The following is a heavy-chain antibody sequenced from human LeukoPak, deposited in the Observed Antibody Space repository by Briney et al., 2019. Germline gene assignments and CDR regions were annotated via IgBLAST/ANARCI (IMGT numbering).Heavy chain of an antibody. CDR1: GGSISSGSYY. J-gene: IGHJ6*02. D-gene: IGHD5-12*01. CDR2: IYYTGST. CDR3: ARLRASTVATINYYYYGMDV. V-gene: IGHV4-39*07. Sequence: SETLSLTCTVSGGSISSGSYYWGWIRQPPGKGLEWIGSIYYTGSTYYNPSLKSRVTISLDTSKNQFSLKLNSVTAADTAVYYCARLRASTVATINYYYYGMDVWGQGTTVTVSS.